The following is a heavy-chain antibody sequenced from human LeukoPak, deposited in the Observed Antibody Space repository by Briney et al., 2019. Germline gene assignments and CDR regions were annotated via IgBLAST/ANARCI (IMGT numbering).Heavy chain of an antibody. CDR3: ARDGSSGYYHLPNYFDY. D-gene: IGHD3-22*01. V-gene: IGHV1-18*01. CDR1: GYTFTSYG. CDR2: ISAYNGNT. J-gene: IGHJ4*02. Sequence: GASVKVSCKASGYTFTSYGISWVRQAPGQGLEWMGWISAYNGNTNYAQKLQGRVTMTTDTSTSTAYMELRSLRSDDTAVYYCARDGSSGYYHLPNYFDYWGQGTLVTVSS.